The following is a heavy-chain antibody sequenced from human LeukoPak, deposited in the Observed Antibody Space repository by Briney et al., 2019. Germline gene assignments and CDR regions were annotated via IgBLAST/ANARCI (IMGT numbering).Heavy chain of an antibody. CDR3: AGHVGVRYSNSHGFDI. Sequence: SETLSLTCTVSGGSMRGYYWSWVRRPPGKGLEWIGYIYYTGTTKYNPSLKSRVTIAVDMSKHQFYLKLSSVIAADTAVCYCAGHVGVRYSNSHGFDIWGQGTMVTVSS. V-gene: IGHV4-59*08. CDR1: GGSMRGYY. D-gene: IGHD4-11*01. J-gene: IGHJ3*02. CDR2: IYYTGTT.